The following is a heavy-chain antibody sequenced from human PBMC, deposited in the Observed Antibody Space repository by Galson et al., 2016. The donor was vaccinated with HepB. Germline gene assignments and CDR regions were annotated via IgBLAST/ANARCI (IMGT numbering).Heavy chain of an antibody. D-gene: IGHD1-7*01. Sequence: SLRLSCAATGFTFRSYSMNWVRQAPGKGLEWVSSISSGSTYIYYADSLRGRFTISRDNAKNSLYLHMNSLRAEDTGVYYCARGGGTYYAMDVWGQGTTVTVSS. CDR3: ARGGGTYYAMDV. CDR1: GFTFRSYS. J-gene: IGHJ6*02. V-gene: IGHV3-21*01. CDR2: ISSGSTYI.